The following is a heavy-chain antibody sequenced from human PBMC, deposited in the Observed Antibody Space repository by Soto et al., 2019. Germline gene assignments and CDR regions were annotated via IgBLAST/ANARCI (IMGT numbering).Heavy chain of an antibody. CDR1: GFTFSSYW. D-gene: IGHD2-2*01. CDR3: AVHPPARDY. J-gene: IGHJ4*02. CDR2: IKQDGSEK. Sequence: EVQLVESGGGLVQPGGSLRLSCAASGFTFSSYWMTWVRQAPGKGLEWVANIKQDGSEKYYVDSVKGRFSISRDNAKNSLYLQMNSLIAEDTAVYYCAVHPPARDYWGQGTLVTVSS. V-gene: IGHV3-7*01.